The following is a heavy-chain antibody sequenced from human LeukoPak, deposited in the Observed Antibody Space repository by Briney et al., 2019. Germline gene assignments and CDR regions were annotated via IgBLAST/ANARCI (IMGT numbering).Heavy chain of an antibody. CDR2: IYHSGST. CDR3: ARSTMVRGNWFDP. CDR1: GYSISSGYY. V-gene: IGHV4-38-2*01. D-gene: IGHD3-10*01. Sequence: SETLSLTCAVSGYSISSGYYWGWIRQPPGKGLEWIGSIYHSGSTYYNPSLKSRVTISVDTSKNQFSLKLSSVTAADTAVYHCARSTMVRGNWFDPWGQGTLVTVSS. J-gene: IGHJ5*02.